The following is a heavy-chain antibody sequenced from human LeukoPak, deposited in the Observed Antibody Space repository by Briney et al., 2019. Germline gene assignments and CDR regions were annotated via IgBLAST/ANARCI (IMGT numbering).Heavy chain of an antibody. CDR1: GESFSDYY. CDR2: ISRDGSA. V-gene: IGHV4-34*01. J-gene: IGHJ6*02. D-gene: IGHD6-19*01. CDR3: ARAIAVALRGLWGHPGSLLSGEPRPYNMDV. Sequence: KPSETLSLTCEVYGESFSDYYWSWIRQPPGKGLERIGDISRDGSANYNPSLKSRVTISIDTPKNQFSLKLRSVTAADTAVYYCARAIAVALRGLWGHPGSLLSGEPRPYNMDVWDQGTTVTVSS.